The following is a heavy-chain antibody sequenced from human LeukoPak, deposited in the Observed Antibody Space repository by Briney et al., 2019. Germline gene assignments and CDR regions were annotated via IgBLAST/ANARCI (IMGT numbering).Heavy chain of an antibody. Sequence: GGSLRLSCAASGFTFSSFSLNWVRQAPGKGLEWVSSISSSSGFIYYADSLKGRFTISRDNAKHSLYLQMNSLSAEDAAVYYCARSRGYSSGPYDYWGQGTPVTVSS. CDR1: GFTFSSFS. J-gene: IGHJ4*02. CDR2: ISSSSGFI. D-gene: IGHD6-19*01. V-gene: IGHV3-21*01. CDR3: ARSRGYSSGPYDY.